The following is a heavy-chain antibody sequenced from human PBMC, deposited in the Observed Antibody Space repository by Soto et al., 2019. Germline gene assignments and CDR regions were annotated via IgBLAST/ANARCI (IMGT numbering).Heavy chain of an antibody. CDR3: AKEGGPTYGLDV. V-gene: IGHV3-30*18. D-gene: IGHD2-15*01. CDR1: GFTFSSYG. CDR2: ISYDGSNK. J-gene: IGHJ6*02. Sequence: QVQLVESGGGVVQPGRSLRLSCAASGFTFSSYGMHWVRQAPGKGLAWVAVISYDGSNKYYADSVKGRFTISRDNSKNTLYLQMNSMRAEDTAVYYCAKEGGPTYGLDVSGQGTTVTVSS.